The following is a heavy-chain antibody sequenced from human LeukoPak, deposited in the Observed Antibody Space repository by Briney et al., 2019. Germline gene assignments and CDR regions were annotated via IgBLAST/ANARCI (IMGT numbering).Heavy chain of an antibody. CDR2: ISPGGGPT. CDR3: AKGFEIMGSVDDY. D-gene: IGHD1-26*01. J-gene: IGHJ4*02. Sequence: GGTLRLSCAGSGFPFSSHGMNWVRQAPGKGLEWVSGISPGGGPTYYADSVKGRFTISRDNSKNTLYLQMNSLRAEDTAVYYCAKGFEIMGSVDDYWGQGTLVTVSS. V-gene: IGHV3-23*01. CDR1: GFPFSSHG.